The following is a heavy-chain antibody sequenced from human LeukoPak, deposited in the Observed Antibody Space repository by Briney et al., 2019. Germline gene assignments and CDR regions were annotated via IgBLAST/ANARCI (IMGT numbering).Heavy chain of an antibody. V-gene: IGHV3-23*01. CDR2: ISGSGGST. CDR3: AKDGGITIFGVAPDLDY. Sequence: GGSLRLSCAASGFTFSSYAMSWVRQAPGKGLEWVSAISGSGGSTYYADSVKGRFTISRDNSKNTLYLQMNSLRAEDTAVYYCAKDGGITIFGVAPDLDYWGQGTLVTVSS. CDR1: GFTFSSYA. D-gene: IGHD3-3*01. J-gene: IGHJ4*02.